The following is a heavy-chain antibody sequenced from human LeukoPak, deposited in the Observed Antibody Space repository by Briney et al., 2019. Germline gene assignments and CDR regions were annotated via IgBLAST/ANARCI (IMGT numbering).Heavy chain of an antibody. J-gene: IGHJ5*02. CDR1: GYTLTSYG. CDR2: ISAYNGNT. V-gene: IGHV1-18*01. CDR3: AREEQSGSYVPFDP. D-gene: IGHD1-26*01. Sequence: ASVKDSRKASGYTLTSYGISWVRQAPGQGLEWMGWISAYNGNTNYAQTLQGRVTMTTDTSTRTAYMELRSLRSDDTAVYYCAREEQSGSYVPFDPWGQGTLVTVSS.